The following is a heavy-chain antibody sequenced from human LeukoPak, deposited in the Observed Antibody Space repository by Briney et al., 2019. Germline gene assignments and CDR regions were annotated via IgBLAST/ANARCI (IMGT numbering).Heavy chain of an antibody. J-gene: IGHJ4*02. CDR3: ARAGFPSAS. D-gene: IGHD2-2*01. Sequence: GASVKVSCKASGYTFTSYEINWVRQATGQGLEWMGWMNPNTGNTGYAQNFQGRVTMTSDTSITTAYMELNSLTSEDTAVYYCARAGFPSASWGQGTLVTVSS. V-gene: IGHV1-8*01. CDR2: MNPNTGNT. CDR1: GYTFTSYE.